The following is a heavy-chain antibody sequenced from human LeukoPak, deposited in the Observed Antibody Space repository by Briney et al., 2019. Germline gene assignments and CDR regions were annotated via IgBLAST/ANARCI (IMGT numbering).Heavy chain of an antibody. CDR3: ARVLAGYCSGGSCSNYYYYYMDV. CDR2: INPNSGGT. Sequence: GASVKVSCKASGYTFTGYYMHWVRQAPGQGLEWMGWINPNSGGTNYAQKFQGRVTMTRDTSISTAYMELSRLRSDDTAVYYCARVLAGYCSGGSCSNYYYYYMDVWGKGTTVTVSS. D-gene: IGHD2-15*01. CDR1: GYTFTGYY. J-gene: IGHJ6*03. V-gene: IGHV1-2*02.